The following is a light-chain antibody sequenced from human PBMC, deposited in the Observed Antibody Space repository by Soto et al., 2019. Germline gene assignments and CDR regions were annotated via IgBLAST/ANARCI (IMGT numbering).Light chain of an antibody. V-gene: IGKV1-5*03. CDR1: QSISSW. CDR2: KAS. J-gene: IGKJ1*01. Sequence: DIQMTQFPSTLSASVGDRVTITCRASQSISSWLAWYQQKPGKAPKLLIYKASSLESGVPSRFSGSGSGTEFTLTISSLQPDDFATYYCQQYNSYSKTFGQGTKGDIK. CDR3: QQYNSYSKT.